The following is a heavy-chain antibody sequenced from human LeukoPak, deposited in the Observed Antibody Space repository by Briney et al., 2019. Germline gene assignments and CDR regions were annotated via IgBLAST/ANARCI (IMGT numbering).Heavy chain of an antibody. D-gene: IGHD3-10*02. Sequence: GGSLRLSCAASGFTFSSYEMNWVRQAPGKGLEWVSAISDTGNTYHADSVKGRFTISRDNAKNSLYLQMNSLRAEDTAVYYCAELGITMIGGVWGKGTTVTISS. CDR2: ISDTGNT. V-gene: IGHV3-48*03. J-gene: IGHJ6*04. CDR1: GFTFSSYE. CDR3: AELGITMIGGV.